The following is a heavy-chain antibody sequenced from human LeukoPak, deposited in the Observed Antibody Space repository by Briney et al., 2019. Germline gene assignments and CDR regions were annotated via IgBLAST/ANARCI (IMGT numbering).Heavy chain of an antibody. CDR2: ISGSGDGT. CDR3: ARNHYYYYYGMDV. Sequence: GYPRLSCAASGFTFSSHAMTWVRQAPGKGLEWVSVISGSGDGTNYADSVKGRFTISRDNAKNTLYLQMNSLRAEDTAVYYCARNHYYYYYGMDVWDQGTTVTVSS. J-gene: IGHJ6*02. CDR1: GFTFSSHA. V-gene: IGHV3-23*01.